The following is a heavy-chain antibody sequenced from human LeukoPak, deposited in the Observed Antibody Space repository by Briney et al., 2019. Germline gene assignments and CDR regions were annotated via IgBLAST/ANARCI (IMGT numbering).Heavy chain of an antibody. CDR3: ARTPARRYYYDSSDYYYDYFDY. Sequence: PSETLSLTCTVSGGSISSGGYYWTWIRQHPGKGLEWIGYIYYSGSTYYNPSLKSRVTISVDTSKYQFSLKLSSVTAADTAVYYCARTPARRYYYDSSDYYYDYFDYWGQGTLVTVSS. CDR1: GGSISSGGYY. J-gene: IGHJ4*02. CDR2: IYYSGST. D-gene: IGHD3-22*01. V-gene: IGHV4-31*03.